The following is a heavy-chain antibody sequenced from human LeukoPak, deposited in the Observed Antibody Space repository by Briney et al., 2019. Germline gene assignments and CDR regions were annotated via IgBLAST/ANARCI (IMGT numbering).Heavy chain of an antibody. D-gene: IGHD1-26*01. CDR1: GASITSCY. Sequence: SETLSLTCAVSGASITSCYWSWVRQSAGKALVWSGCLYTTGTTNYNPSLKSRVTMSGDSSKNQLSLTLTSVTTADTAVYYCVRDGANWEEPNDAFDTWGQGTLLTVSS. CDR2: LYTTGTT. CDR3: VRDGANWEEPNDAFDT. J-gene: IGHJ3*02. V-gene: IGHV4-4*07.